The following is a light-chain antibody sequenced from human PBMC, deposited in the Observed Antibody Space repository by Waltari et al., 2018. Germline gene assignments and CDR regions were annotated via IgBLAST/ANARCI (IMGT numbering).Light chain of an antibody. CDR1: SSDIGAYKY. CDR3: ISFTSSVTYV. Sequence: QSALTQPASVSGSPGQSITISCTGTSSDIGAYKYVSWYQQHPGQAPKLIIYEVSNRPSGFSNRFSGSKSGNTASLSISVLQAEDEADYYCISFTSSVTYVFGTGTRVTVV. J-gene: IGLJ1*01. CDR2: EVS. V-gene: IGLV2-14*01.